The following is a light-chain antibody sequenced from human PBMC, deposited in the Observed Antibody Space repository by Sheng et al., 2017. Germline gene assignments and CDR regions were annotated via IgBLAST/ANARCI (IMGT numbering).Light chain of an antibody. J-gene: IGKJ1*01. CDR3: HQRSNWPWA. Sequence: EIVLTQSPATLSLSPGERATLSCKASQSVSIYLAWYQQKPGQAPRLLMYDASTRATGTPARFSGSGSGTDFTLTISGLEPDDFAVYYCHQRSNWPWAFGQGTKVEVK. CDR1: QSVSIY. V-gene: IGKV3-11*01. CDR2: DAS.